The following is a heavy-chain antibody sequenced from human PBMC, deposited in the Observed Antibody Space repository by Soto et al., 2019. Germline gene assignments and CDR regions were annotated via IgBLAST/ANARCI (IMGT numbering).Heavy chain of an antibody. CDR1: GVTLSNAW. D-gene: IGHD3-10*01. V-gene: IGHV3-15*07. Sequence: PGGSLGLACASCGVTLSNAWMTWVRQAPRRGLEWVGRIKGKTDGGTTDYAAPVKGRFTISRDDSKNTLFLQMSSLKTDDIAVYYCTTDYGSGSYFSDYWGQGTLVTVSS. CDR2: IKGKTDGGTT. CDR3: TTDYGSGSYFSDY. J-gene: IGHJ4*02.